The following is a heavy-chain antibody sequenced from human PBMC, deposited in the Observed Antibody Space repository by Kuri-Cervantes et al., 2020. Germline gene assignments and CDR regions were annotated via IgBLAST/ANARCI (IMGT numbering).Heavy chain of an antibody. V-gene: IGHV1-69*13. J-gene: IGHJ3*02. D-gene: IGHD3-10*01. CDR2: IIPIFGTA. Sequence: SVKVSCKASGGTFSSYAISWVRQAPGQGLEWMGGIIPIFGTANYAQKFQGRVTITADECTSTAYMELSSLRSEDTAVYYCARSLDGSGSYYSADAFDIWGQGTMVTVSS. CDR3: ARSLDGSGSYYSADAFDI. CDR1: GGTFSSYA.